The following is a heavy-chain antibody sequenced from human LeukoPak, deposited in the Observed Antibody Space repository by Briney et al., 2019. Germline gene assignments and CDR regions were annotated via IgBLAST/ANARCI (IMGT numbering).Heavy chain of an antibody. CDR3: ANHPGGALNI. D-gene: IGHD3-16*01. CDR1: GFTFSSHA. V-gene: IGHV3-23*01. J-gene: IGHJ3*02. Sequence: GGSLRLSCVASGFTFSSHAMSWVRQAPGRGLEWVSSLSGSGSSRYSADSAKGRFTISRDNSKNTLFLQMNSLRAEDTAVYYCANHPGGALNIWGQGTMVTVSS. CDR2: LSGSGSSR.